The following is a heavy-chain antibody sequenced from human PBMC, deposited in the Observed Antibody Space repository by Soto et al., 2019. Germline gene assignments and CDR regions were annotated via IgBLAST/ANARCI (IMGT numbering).Heavy chain of an antibody. CDR1: GGSISSGGYY. D-gene: IGHD1-26*01. CDR2: IYYSGST. CDR3: ARLSGSYFPFDY. J-gene: IGHJ4*02. Sequence: QVQLQESGPGLVKPSQTLSLTCTVSGGSISSGGYYWSWIRQHPGKGLEWIGSIYYSGSTYYNPSLKSRVTISVDTSKNQSSLKLSSVTAADTAVYYCARLSGSYFPFDYWGQGTLVTVSS. V-gene: IGHV4-31*03.